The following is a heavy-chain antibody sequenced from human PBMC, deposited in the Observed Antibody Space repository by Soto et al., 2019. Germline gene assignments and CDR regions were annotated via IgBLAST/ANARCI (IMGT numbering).Heavy chain of an antibody. Sequence: ASVKVSCKASGYTFTTYGVSWVRQAPGQGLEWMGWISTYSGDTNYAQRLQGRVTMTTDQSTSTAYMELRGLRSDDTAVYYCARGPYCSGGTCYSQFYDFWGQGTLVTVS. CDR3: ARGPYCSGGTCYSQFYDF. V-gene: IGHV1-18*01. CDR1: GYTFTTYG. CDR2: ISTYSGDT. J-gene: IGHJ4*02. D-gene: IGHD2-15*01.